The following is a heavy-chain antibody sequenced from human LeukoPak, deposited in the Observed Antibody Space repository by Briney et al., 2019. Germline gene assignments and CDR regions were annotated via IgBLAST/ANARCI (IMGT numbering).Heavy chain of an antibody. V-gene: IGHV4-4*07. CDR3: ARAAIASHADY. CDR2: ISTSGGT. J-gene: IGHJ4*02. Sequence: SETLSLTCTVSGDSISSYYWSWIRQPAGKGLEWIGRISTSGGTNYNPSLTSRVPISVDKSKNHFSLKVNSVTAADTAVYYCARAAIASHADYWGQGILVTVSS. CDR1: GDSISSYY. D-gene: IGHD2-21*01.